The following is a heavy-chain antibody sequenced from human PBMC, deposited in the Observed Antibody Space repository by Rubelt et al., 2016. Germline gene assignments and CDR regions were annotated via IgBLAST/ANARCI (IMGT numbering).Heavy chain of an antibody. Sequence: QITLKESGPTLVKPTQTLTLTCSFSGFSLTSSGMAVAWIRQPPGKALEWLALIYWDDDKRYSPSLKSRLTVTKDASNNPVVLTMSTLDPVGTATYYCAQRMMIRGCPFDVWGQGALVTVSS. D-gene: IGHD3-10*01. CDR1: GFSLTSSGMA. J-gene: IGHJ4*02. CDR2: IYWDDDK. V-gene: IGHV2-5*02. CDR3: AQRMMIRGCPFDV.